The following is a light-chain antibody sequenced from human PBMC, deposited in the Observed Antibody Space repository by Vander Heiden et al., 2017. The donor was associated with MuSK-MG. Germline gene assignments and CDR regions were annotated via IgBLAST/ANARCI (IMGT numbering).Light chain of an antibody. CDR1: QSISSY. V-gene: IGKV1-39*01. J-gene: IGKJ5*01. Sequence: SPSSLSASVGDRVTITCRASQSISSYLNWYQQKPGQAPKLLIYAASSMQSGVPARFSGSGSGTEFTLTISSLQSEDFAVYYCQQNNSWPITFGQGTRLEIK. CDR2: AAS. CDR3: QQNNSWPIT.